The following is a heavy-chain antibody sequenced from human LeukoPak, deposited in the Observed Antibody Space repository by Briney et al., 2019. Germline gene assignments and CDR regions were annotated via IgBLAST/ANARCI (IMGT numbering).Heavy chain of an antibody. CDR1: RFIFSSYS. Sequence: GGSLRLSCATSRFIFSSYSMNWVRQAPGKGLEWVSYISSSSRTIYYADSAKGRFTISRDNAKNSLYLQMNSLKTEDTAVYYCTTDEPYYYDSNWFDPWGQGTLVTVSS. J-gene: IGHJ5*02. D-gene: IGHD3-22*01. CDR3: TTDEPYYYDSNWFDP. CDR2: ISSSSRTI. V-gene: IGHV3-48*01.